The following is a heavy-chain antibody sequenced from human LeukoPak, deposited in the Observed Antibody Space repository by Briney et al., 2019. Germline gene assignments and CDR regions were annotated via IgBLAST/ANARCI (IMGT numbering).Heavy chain of an antibody. CDR2: IYYSGST. J-gene: IGHJ4*02. CDR1: GGSISSSSYY. Sequence: SETLSLTCTVSGGSISSSSYYWGWIRQPPGKGLEWIGNIYYSGSTYYNPSLKSRVTISVDPSKNQFSLKLRSVTPADTAAYYCAKGYYFDILSGYSSLDSWGQGTLVTVSS. CDR3: AKGYYFDILSGYSSLDS. V-gene: IGHV4-39*07. D-gene: IGHD3-9*01.